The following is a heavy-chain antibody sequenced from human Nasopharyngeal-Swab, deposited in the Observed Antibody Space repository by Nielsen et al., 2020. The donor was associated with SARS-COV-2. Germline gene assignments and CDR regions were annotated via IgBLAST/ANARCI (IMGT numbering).Heavy chain of an antibody. J-gene: IGHJ6*02. CDR1: GFSFSSYA. CDR3: AKDLWPPYGMDV. CDR2: LSASGGST. V-gene: IGHV3-23*01. Sequence: GGYLRLSCAASGFSFSSYAMSWVSQDPGKGLEWVSALSASGGSTYYADSVKGRFTISRDTSKDTLYLHMHSLRAEDSAVYFCAKDLWPPYGMDVWGQGTAVTVSS. D-gene: IGHD3-16*01.